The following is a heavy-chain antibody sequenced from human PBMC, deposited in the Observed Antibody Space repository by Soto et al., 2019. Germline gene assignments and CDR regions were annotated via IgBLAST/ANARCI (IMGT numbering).Heavy chain of an antibody. J-gene: IGHJ4*02. D-gene: IGHD1-26*01. CDR2: IYYSGST. V-gene: IGHV4-39*01. CDR1: GGSISSSSYY. CDR3: ARQGRLFPFDY. Sequence: QLQLQESGPGLVKPSETLSLTCTVSGGSISSSSYYWGWIRQPPGKGLEWIGSIYYSGSTYYNPSRKSRVTISVDTSKNQFSLKLSSVTAADTAVYYCARQGRLFPFDYWGQGTLVTVSS.